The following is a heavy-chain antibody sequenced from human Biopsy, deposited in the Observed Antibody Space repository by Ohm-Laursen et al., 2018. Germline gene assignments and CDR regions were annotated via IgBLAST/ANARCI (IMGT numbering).Heavy chain of an antibody. J-gene: IGHJ6*02. Sequence: TQTLPLTCSFSGFSLSSRGMCVSWIRQAPGKALEWLARVDWDDYQDHSASLQPKLSISKDTSNDQVVLTVNNVDPADTATYYCARTPILIVSAGLVYRHRRHLQGMDVWGQGIAVTVS. V-gene: IGHV2-70*11. CDR3: ARTPILIVSAGLVYRHRRHLQGMDV. CDR2: VDWDDYQ. CDR1: GFSLSSRGMC. D-gene: IGHD6-13*01.